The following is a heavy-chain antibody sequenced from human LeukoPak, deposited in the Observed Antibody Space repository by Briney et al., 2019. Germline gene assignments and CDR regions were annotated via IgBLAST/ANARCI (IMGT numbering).Heavy chain of an antibody. V-gene: IGHV1-2*02. CDR2: INPNSGGT. J-gene: IGHJ4*02. CDR3: AGDSGSGLSFDY. Sequence: ASVKVSCKASGYTFTGYYMHRVRQAPGQGLEWMGWINPNSGGTNYAQKFQGRVTMTRDTSISTAYMELSRLRSDDTAVYYCAGDSGSGLSFDYWGQGTLVTVSS. D-gene: IGHD1-26*01. CDR1: GYTFTGYY.